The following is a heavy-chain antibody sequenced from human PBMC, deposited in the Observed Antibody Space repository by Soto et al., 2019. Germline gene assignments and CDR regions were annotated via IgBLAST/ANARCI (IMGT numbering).Heavy chain of an antibody. D-gene: IGHD2-15*01. CDR3: ARRQERYCSGGSCYGGAFDI. CDR1: GFTFSSYS. J-gene: IGHJ3*02. V-gene: IGHV3-21*01. Sequence: GGSLRLSCAASGFTFSSYSMNWVRQAPGKGLEWVSSISSSSSYIYYADSVKGRFTISRDNAKNSLYLQMNSLRAEDTAVYYCARRQERYCSGGSCYGGAFDIWGQGTMVTVS. CDR2: ISSSSSYI.